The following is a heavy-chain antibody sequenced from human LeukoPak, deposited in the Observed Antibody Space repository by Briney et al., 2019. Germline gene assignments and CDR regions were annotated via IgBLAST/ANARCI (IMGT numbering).Heavy chain of an antibody. CDR2: IRYDGSNK. CDR3: AKGAGYYYYMDV. CDR1: GFTFSSYG. Sequence: QPGGALRLSCAASGFTFSSYGMHWVRQAPGKGLEWVAFIRYDGSNKYYADSVKGRFTISRDNSKNTLYLQMNSLRAEDTAVYYCAKGAGYYYYMDVWGKGATVTVSS. J-gene: IGHJ6*03. V-gene: IGHV3-30*02.